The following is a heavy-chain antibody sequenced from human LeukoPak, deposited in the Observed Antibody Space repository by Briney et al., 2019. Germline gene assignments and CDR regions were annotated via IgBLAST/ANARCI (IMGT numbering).Heavy chain of an antibody. J-gene: IGHJ6*03. Sequence: PGGSLRLSCAASGFTFSTHTVAWVRQAPGKGLECLSYISGSTSVIYYADSVKGRFTISRDNAKNSLYLQMNSLKAEDTAVYYCARGLYYTDVWGKGTTVTVSS. CDR2: ISGSTSVI. CDR1: GFTFSTHT. CDR3: ARGLYYTDV. V-gene: IGHV3-48*01.